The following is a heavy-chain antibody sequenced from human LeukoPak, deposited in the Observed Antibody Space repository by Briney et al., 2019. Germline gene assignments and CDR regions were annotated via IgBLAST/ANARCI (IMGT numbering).Heavy chain of an antibody. V-gene: IGHV3-48*03. CDR1: GFTFSSYE. Sequence: GGSLRLSCAASGFTFSSYEMNWVRQAPGKGLEWVSYISSSGSTIYYADSVKGRFTISRDNAKNSLYLQMNSLRAEDTAVYYCAGYRFRELLYNYYYYYGMDVWGQGTTVTVSS. CDR2: ISSSGSTI. CDR3: AGYRFRELLYNYYYYYGMDV. D-gene: IGHD3-10*01. J-gene: IGHJ6*02.